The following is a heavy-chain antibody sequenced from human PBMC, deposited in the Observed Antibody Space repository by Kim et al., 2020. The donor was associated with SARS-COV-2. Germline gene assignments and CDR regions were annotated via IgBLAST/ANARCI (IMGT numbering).Heavy chain of an antibody. D-gene: IGHD1-7*01. CDR2: INGDGSDT. J-gene: IGHJ4*02. CDR1: GFTFSTYW. V-gene: IGHV3-74*01. Sequence: GGSLRLSCAASGFTFSTYWMNWVRQVPGKGLAWLSRINGDGSDTTYADSVEGRFTIPRDNAKNMLYLQLNSLRAEDTALYYCARPLSGTNCYDYWGQGTLVTVSS. CDR3: ARPLSGTNCYDY.